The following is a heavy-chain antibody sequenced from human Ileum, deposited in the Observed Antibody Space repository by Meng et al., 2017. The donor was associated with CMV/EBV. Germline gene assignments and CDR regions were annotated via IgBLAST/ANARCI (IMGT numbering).Heavy chain of an antibody. D-gene: IGHD2-15*01. CDR1: GFSPSTSGVG. CDR3: AHTYCGGGSCYGFNY. Sequence: SGFSPSTSGVGVGWIRQPPGKALEWLALIYWDDDKRYSPSLHSRLTITKDTSKNQVVLTMTTMDPVDTATYYCAHTYCGGGSCYGFNYWGQGTLVTVSS. CDR2: IYWDDDK. V-gene: IGHV2-5*02. J-gene: IGHJ4*02.